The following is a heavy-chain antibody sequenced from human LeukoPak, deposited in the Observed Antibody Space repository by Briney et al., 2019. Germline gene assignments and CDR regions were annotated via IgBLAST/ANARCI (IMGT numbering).Heavy chain of an antibody. Sequence: PGGSLRLSCAASGFTFSSYAMHWVRQAPGKGLEYVSAISSNGGSTYYANSVKGRSTISRDNSKNTLYLQMGSLRAEDMAVYYCARGHSGSPYYFDYWGQGTLVTVSS. CDR2: ISSNGGST. D-gene: IGHD1-26*01. CDR3: ARGHSGSPYYFDY. V-gene: IGHV3-64*01. CDR1: GFTFSSYA. J-gene: IGHJ4*02.